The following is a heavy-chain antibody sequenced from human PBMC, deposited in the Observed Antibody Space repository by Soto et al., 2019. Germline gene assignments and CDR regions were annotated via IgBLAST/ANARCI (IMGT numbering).Heavy chain of an antibody. J-gene: IGHJ6*02. CDR3: ARLESYELWSRVGYGTDV. Sequence: ASVKVSCKASGYTFTSYDINWVRQATGQGLEWMGWMNPNSGNTGYAQKFQGRVTMTRNTSISTAYMELSSLRSEDTAVYYCARLESYELWSRVGYGTDVRGQGTTVTVSS. CDR1: GYTFTSYD. V-gene: IGHV1-8*01. D-gene: IGHD5-18*01. CDR2: MNPNSGNT.